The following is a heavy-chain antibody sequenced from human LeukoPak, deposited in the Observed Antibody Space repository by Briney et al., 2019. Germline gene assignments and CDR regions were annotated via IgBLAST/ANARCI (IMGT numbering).Heavy chain of an antibody. D-gene: IGHD6-19*01. CDR1: GFTFSSYG. V-gene: IGHV3-30*02. CDR3: AKSGWYEYYFDY. J-gene: IGHJ4*02. Sequence: GGSLRLSCAASGFTFSSYGMHWVRQAPGKGLEWVAVIWYGGSNKYYADSVKGRFTISRDNSKNTLYLQMNSLRAEDTAVYYCAKSGWYEYYFDYWGQGTLVTVSS. CDR2: IWYGGSNK.